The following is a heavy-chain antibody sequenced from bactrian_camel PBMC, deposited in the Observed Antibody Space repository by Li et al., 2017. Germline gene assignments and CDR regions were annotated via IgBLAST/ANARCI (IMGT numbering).Heavy chain of an antibody. D-gene: IGHD7*01. CDR1: GFTFSSYR. CDR2: IVSVEYT. V-gene: IGHV3S1*01. CDR3: AAVPFCYIGTSDVVLRINGWRY. Sequence: HVQLVESGGGLVQPGGSLRLSCAASGFTFSSYRMYWVRQAPGKGLEWVSTIVSVEYTYYADSVWGRFTISRDNAKTTVYLQMNSLKPEDTAMYSCAAVPFCYIGTSDVVLRINGWRYWGQGTQVTVS. J-gene: IGHJ4*01.